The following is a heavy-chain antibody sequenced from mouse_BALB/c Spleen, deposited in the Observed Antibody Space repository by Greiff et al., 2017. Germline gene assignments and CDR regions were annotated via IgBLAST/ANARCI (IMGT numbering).Heavy chain of an antibody. J-gene: IGHJ2*01. CDR1: GYTFTDYN. Sequence: VQLQQSGPELVKPGASVKISCKASGYTFTDYNMHWVKQSHGKSLEWIGYIYPYNGGTGHNQKFKSKATLTVDNSSSTAYMELRSLTSEDSAVYYCARKGFSYRGQGTTLAVS. CDR3: ARKGFSY. D-gene: IGHD3-3*01. CDR2: IYPYNGGT. V-gene: IGHV1S29*02.